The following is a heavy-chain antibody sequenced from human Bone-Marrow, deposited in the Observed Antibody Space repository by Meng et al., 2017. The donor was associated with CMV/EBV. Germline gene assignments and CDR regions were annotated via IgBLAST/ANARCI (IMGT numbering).Heavy chain of an antibody. CDR1: GYTFTGYY. CDR2: INPNSGGT. V-gene: IGHV1-2*02. Sequence: ASVKVSCKASGYTFTGYYMHWVRQAPGQGLEWMGWINPNSGGTNYAQKFQGRVTMTRDTSISTAYMELSRLRSDDTAVYYCARGPRITIFGVVIISSRASGGMDVWGQGTTVTGSS. D-gene: IGHD3-3*01. CDR3: ARGPRITIFGVVIISSRASGGMDV. J-gene: IGHJ6*01.